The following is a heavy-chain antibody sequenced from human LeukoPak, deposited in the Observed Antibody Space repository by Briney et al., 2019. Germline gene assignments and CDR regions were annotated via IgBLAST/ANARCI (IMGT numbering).Heavy chain of an antibody. Sequence: GGSLRLSCAVSGFTFSSYFMSWVRQAPGKGLEWVSGISNNGGSTYYADSVKGRFTISRDNSKNTLYLQMNSLRPEDTAIYYCAREGYYGSGSPPSLYFDYWGQGTLVTVSS. CDR1: GFTFSSYF. D-gene: IGHD3-10*01. CDR3: AREGYYGSGSPPSLYFDY. CDR2: ISNNGGST. J-gene: IGHJ4*02. V-gene: IGHV3-23*01.